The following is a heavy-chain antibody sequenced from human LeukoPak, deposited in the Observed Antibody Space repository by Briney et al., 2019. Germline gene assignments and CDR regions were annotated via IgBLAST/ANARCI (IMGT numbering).Heavy chain of an antibody. V-gene: IGHV4-39*01. D-gene: IGHD3-10*01. CDR1: GGSISSSNYY. J-gene: IGHJ4*02. CDR2: IYQSGNT. CDR3: ARQIGAPGFDY. Sequence: SETLSLTCTVSGGSISSSNYYWGWIRQPPGKGLEWIGSIYQSGNTYYNPSLKSRVTIFVDTAKNQFSLRLNSVTAADTAVYYCARQIGAPGFDYWGQGTLVTVSS.